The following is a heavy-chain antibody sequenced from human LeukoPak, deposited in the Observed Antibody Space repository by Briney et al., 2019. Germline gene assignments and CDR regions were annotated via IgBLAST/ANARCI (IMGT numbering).Heavy chain of an antibody. CDR3: ARTHRLIAAAGTVDY. V-gene: IGHV3-21*01. CDR2: ISSSSSYI. J-gene: IGHJ4*02. CDR1: GFTFSSYS. Sequence: GSLRLSCAASGFTFSSYSMNWVRQAPGKGLGGVSSISSSSSYIYYADSVKGRFTISRDNAKNSLYLQMNSLRAEDTAVYYCARTHRLIAAAGTVDYWGQGTLVTVSS. D-gene: IGHD6-13*01.